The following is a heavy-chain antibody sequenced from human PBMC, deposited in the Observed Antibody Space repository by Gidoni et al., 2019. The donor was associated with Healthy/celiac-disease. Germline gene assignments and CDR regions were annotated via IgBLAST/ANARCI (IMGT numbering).Heavy chain of an antibody. J-gene: IGHJ3*02. D-gene: IGHD2-15*01. CDR2: INSDGSSV. Sequence: EVQLVESGGGLVQPGGSLRLSCAASEFTFSSYWMHWVRQAPGKGLVWVSRINSDGSSVSYADSVKGRFTISRDNAKNTLYLQMNSLRAEDTAVFYCAREGEYCSGGSCYSSDAFDIWGQGTMVTVSS. CDR3: AREGEYCSGGSCYSSDAFDI. V-gene: IGHV3-74*01. CDR1: EFTFSSYW.